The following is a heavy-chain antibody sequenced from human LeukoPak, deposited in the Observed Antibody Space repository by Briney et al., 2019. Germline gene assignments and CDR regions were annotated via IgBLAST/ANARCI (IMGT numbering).Heavy chain of an antibody. Sequence: SETLSLTCTVSGGSISSYYWSWIRQPPGKGLEWIGYIYYSGSTNYNPSLKSRVTISVDTSENQFSLKLSSVTAADTAVYYCARDDRRGKRDYYCGMDVWGQGTTVTVSS. CDR3: ARDDRRGKRDYYCGMDV. V-gene: IGHV4-59*01. CDR1: GGSISSYY. CDR2: IYYSGST. J-gene: IGHJ6*02. D-gene: IGHD5-24*01.